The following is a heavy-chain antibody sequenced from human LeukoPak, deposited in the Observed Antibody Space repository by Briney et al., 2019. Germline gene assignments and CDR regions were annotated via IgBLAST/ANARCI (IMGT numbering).Heavy chain of an antibody. CDR2: ISSSSSYI. J-gene: IGHJ4*02. Sequence: GGSLRLSCAASGFTFSSYSMNWVRQAPGKGLEWVSSISSSSSYIYYADSVKGRFTISRDNSKNTLYLQMNSLRAEDTAVYYCARDPQYTYYDFWSGYSYYLDYWGQGTLVTVSS. D-gene: IGHD3-3*01. V-gene: IGHV3-21*01. CDR1: GFTFSSYS. CDR3: ARDPQYTYYDFWSGYSYYLDY.